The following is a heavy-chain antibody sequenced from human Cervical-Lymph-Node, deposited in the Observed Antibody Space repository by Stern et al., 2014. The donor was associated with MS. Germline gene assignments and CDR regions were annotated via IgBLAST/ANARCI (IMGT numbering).Heavy chain of an antibody. V-gene: IGHV4-59*08. J-gene: IGHJ4*02. Sequence: VQLQESGPGLVKPSETLSLTCTVSGGSIRNYYWSWIRQPPGKGLEWIGYIYYSGSTNSHPSLKSRVTMSVDPSKNLLSLKLTPVTAADTAVYYCATFFRSGSSYYFDYWGQGTLVTVAS. D-gene: IGHD5-12*01. CDR3: ATFFRSGSSYYFDY. CDR1: GGSIRNYY. CDR2: IYYSGST.